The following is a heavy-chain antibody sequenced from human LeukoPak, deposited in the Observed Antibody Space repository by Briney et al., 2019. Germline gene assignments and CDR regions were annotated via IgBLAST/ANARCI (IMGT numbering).Heavy chain of an antibody. Sequence: GGSLRPSCAASGFTFSDYYMSWIRQAPGQGLEWVSYITSGGTKYYSDSVKGRFTISRANAKNSLYLQMNSLRAEDTAVYYCARDGGSGNYFIDYWGQGTLVTVSS. J-gene: IGHJ4*02. CDR2: ITSGGTK. D-gene: IGHD3-10*01. CDR3: ARDGGSGNYFIDY. V-gene: IGHV3-11*01. CDR1: GFTFSDYY.